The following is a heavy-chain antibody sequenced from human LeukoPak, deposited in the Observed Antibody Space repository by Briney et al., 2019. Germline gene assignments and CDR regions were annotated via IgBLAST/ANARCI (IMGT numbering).Heavy chain of an antibody. CDR3: ATLTVASSFDY. V-gene: IGHV3-48*03. D-gene: IGHD6-19*01. J-gene: IGHJ4*02. CDR2: ISSSGTTT. CDR1: GFSFSVYE. Sequence: GGPLRLSCAASGFSFSVYEIHWVRQAPGKGLEWISDISSSGTTTYYADSVKGRFTIPRDNAKNTLYLQMNSLRAEDTAVYYCATLTVASSFDYWGQGTLVTVSS.